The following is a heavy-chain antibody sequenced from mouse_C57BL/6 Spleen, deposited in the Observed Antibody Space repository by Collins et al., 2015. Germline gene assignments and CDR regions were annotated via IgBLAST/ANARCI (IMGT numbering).Heavy chain of an antibody. CDR2: ISSGGSYT. CDR1: GFTFSSYA. CDR3: AREIYYDYPFAY. J-gene: IGHJ3*01. V-gene: IGHV5-9-1*01. Sequence: EVMLVESGGGLVKPGGSLKLSCAASGFTFSSYAMSWVRQTPEKRLEWVATISSGGSYTYYPDSVKGRFTISRDNAKNTLYLQMSSLRSEDTAMYYCAREIYYDYPFAYWGQGTLVTVSA. D-gene: IGHD2-4*01.